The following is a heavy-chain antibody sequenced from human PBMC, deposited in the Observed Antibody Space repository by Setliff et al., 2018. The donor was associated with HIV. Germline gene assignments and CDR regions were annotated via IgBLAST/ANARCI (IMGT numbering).Heavy chain of an antibody. Sequence: SETLSLTCTVSGGSISSSSYYWGWIRQPPGKGLEWIGSIYHSGTTYYNPSLRSRVTISVDTSKNQFSLTLSSVTAADTAMYYCATYAGNGGGKGYWGQGTLVTVSS. D-gene: IGHD2-21*01. CDR1: GGSISSSSYY. CDR2: IYHSGTT. CDR3: ATYAGNGGGKGY. V-gene: IGHV4-39*07. J-gene: IGHJ4*02.